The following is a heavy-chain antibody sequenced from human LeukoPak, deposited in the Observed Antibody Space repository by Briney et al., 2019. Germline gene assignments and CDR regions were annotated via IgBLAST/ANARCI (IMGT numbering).Heavy chain of an antibody. D-gene: IGHD3-10*01. Sequence: GGSLRLSCAASGFTFSHYNMNWVRQAPGKGLEWVSSISSSSSYIYYADSVKGRFTISRDNAKNSLYLQMNSLRAEDTAVYYCARDLGDRFDYWGQGTLVTVSS. CDR3: ARDLGDRFDY. V-gene: IGHV3-21*01. CDR1: GFTFSHYN. CDR2: ISSSSSYI. J-gene: IGHJ4*02.